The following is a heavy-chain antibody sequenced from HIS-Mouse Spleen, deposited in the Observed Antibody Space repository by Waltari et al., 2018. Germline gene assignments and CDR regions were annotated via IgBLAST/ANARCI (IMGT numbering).Heavy chain of an antibody. CDR1: GYTFTGYY. V-gene: IGHV1-2*02. J-gene: IGHJ4*02. CDR3: ARGGWYSYGTGRREAFDY. D-gene: IGHD3-10*01. Sequence: QVQLVQSGAEVKKPGASVKVSCKASGYTFTGYYMHWVRQAPGQGLEWMGWINPNSGGTNYAQKFQGRVTMTRDTSISTAYMELSRLRSDDTAVYYCARGGWYSYGTGRREAFDYWGQGTLVTVSS. CDR2: INPNSGGT.